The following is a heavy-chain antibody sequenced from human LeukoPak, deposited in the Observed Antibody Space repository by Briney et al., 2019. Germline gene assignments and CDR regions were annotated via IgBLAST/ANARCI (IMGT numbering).Heavy chain of an antibody. CDR3: ARRDYYGDYGAFDI. CDR1: GGPISSGSYY. Sequence: SETLSLPCTVSGGPISSGSYYWGGIPQPPGRGREWLGSIYYSGSTYYNPSLKSRVTISVDTSKNQFSLKLSSVTAADTAVYYCARRDYYGDYGAFDIWGQGTMVTVSS. CDR2: IYYSGST. D-gene: IGHD4-17*01. J-gene: IGHJ3*02. V-gene: IGHV4-39*01.